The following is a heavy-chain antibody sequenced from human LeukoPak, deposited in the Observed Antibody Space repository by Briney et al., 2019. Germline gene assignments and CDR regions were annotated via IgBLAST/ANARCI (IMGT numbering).Heavy chain of an antibody. V-gene: IGHV3-20*04. Sequence: PGGSLRLSCAASGFTFSSYGMSWVRQAPGKGLEWVSGINWNGGSTGYADSVKGRFTISRDNAKNSLYLQMNSLRAEDTALYYCARGIYDTDQAPFDYWGQGTLVTVSS. J-gene: IGHJ4*02. D-gene: IGHD3-22*01. CDR3: ARGIYDTDQAPFDY. CDR2: INWNGGST. CDR1: GFTFSSYG.